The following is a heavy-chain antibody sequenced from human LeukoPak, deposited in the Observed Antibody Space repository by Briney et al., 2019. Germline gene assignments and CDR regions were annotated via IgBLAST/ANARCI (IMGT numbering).Heavy chain of an antibody. CDR1: GASISSYY. CDR2: IYYSGST. D-gene: IGHD5-18*01. V-gene: IGHV4-59*08. CDR3: ARQYGYTYGPDY. J-gene: IGHJ4*02. Sequence: PSESLSLTCTVSGASISSYYWNWIRQPPGKGLEWIGHIYYSGSTNYNPSLKSRVTISVDTSKDQFSLELSSVTAADTAVYYCARQYGYTYGPDYWGQGTLVTVSS.